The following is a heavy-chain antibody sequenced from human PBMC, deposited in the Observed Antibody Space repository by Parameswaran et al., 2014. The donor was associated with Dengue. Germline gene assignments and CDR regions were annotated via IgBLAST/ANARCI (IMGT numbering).Heavy chain of an antibody. V-gene: IGHV4-31*02. J-gene: IGHJ6*03. D-gene: IGHD2-2*02. CDR3: ARARAYCSSTSCYTRYYYYYMDV. CDR2: IYYSGST. Sequence: RWIRQPPGKGLEWIGCIYYSGSTYYNPSLKSRVTISVDTSKNQFSLKLSSVTAADTAVYYCARARAYCSSTSCYTRYYYYYMDVWGKGTTVTVSS.